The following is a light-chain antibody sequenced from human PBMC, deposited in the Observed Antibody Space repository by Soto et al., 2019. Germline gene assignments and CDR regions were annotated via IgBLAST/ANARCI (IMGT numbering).Light chain of an antibody. CDR3: SSYVSSTTFVV. CDR1: SRDIGGYNY. CDR2: EVS. J-gene: IGLJ2*01. Sequence: QPVLTQPASVSGSPGQSITISCTGTSRDIGGYNYVSWHQQHPGKAPKVIITEVSNRPSGVSNRFSGSKSGNTASLTISGLQAEDEADYYCSSYVSSTTFVVFGGGTKLTVL. V-gene: IGLV2-14*01.